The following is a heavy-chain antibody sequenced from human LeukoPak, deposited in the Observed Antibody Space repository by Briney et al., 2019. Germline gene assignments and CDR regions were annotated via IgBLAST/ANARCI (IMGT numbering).Heavy chain of an antibody. CDR1: GFTFSTYG. D-gene: IGHD1-26*01. CDR2: ISSSSSYI. V-gene: IGHV3-21*01. Sequence: GGSLRLSCEASGFTFSTYGMLWVRQAPGKGLEWVSSISSSSSYIYYADSVKGRFIISRDNAKNSPYLQMNTLRAADPSFYYCAREKWQLGHVGDYWGRGTVVSVCS. J-gene: IGHJ4*02. CDR3: AREKWQLGHVGDY.